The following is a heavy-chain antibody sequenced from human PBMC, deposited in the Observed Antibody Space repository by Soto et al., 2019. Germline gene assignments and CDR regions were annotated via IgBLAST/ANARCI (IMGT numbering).Heavy chain of an antibody. D-gene: IGHD1-26*01. CDR2: ISYDGSNK. V-gene: IGHV3-30-3*01. J-gene: IGHJ3*02. CDR1: GFTFSSYA. CDR3: ARAKEWELDAFDI. Sequence: QVQLVESGGGVVQPGRSLRLSCAASGFTFSSYATHWVRQAPGKGLEWVAVISYDGSNKYYADSVKGRFTISRDNSKNPLDLQMNSLRGEETALYYWARAKEWELDAFDIWGQGTMVTVSS.